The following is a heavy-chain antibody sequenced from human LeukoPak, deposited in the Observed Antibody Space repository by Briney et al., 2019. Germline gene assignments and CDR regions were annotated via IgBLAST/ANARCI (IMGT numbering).Heavy chain of an antibody. Sequence: GRSLRLSCAASGFTFNDYAMHWVRQAPGKGLEWVSGISWNSGSIGYADSVKGRFTISRDNAKNSLYLQMNSLRAEDTALYYCAKVTGSSRDGYFDYWGQGTLVTVSS. CDR3: AKVTGSSRDGYFDY. J-gene: IGHJ4*02. CDR1: GFTFNDYA. V-gene: IGHV3-9*01. CDR2: ISWNSGSI. D-gene: IGHD6-13*01.